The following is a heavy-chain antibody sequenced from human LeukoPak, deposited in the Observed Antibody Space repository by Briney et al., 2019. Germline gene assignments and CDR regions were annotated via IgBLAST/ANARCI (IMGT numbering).Heavy chain of an antibody. CDR2: IKQDGSEK. D-gene: IGHD5-12*01. CDR3: ATDSGYSTFDI. CDR1: GFTFSSNA. J-gene: IGHJ3*02. V-gene: IGHV3-7*01. Sequence: GGSLRLSCAASGFTFSSNAMSWVRQAPGKGLEWVANIKQDGSEKYCDDSVKGRFTISRDNAQKSMSLDMNSLRAEDTGVYYCATDSGYSTFDIWGQGTMVTVSS.